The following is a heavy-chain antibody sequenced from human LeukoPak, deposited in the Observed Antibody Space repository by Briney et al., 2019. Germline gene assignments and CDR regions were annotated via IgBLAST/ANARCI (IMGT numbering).Heavy chain of an antibody. J-gene: IGHJ4*02. Sequence: GGSLRLSCAASGFTFSTYGIHWVRQAPGKGLEWVAVISYDGNTEYYADPVKGRFTIPRDNSQNSLFLQMNSLRTEDTAVYYCAKPRTPMTTFLDSWGQGTLVTVSS. CDR3: AKPRTPMTTFLDS. V-gene: IGHV3-30*18. D-gene: IGHD4-17*01. CDR2: ISYDGNTE. CDR1: GFTFSTYG.